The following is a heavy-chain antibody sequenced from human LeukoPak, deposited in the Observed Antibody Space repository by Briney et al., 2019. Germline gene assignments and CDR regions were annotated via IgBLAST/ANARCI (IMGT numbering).Heavy chain of an antibody. D-gene: IGHD3-22*01. Sequence: PGGSLRLSCEASGFTFSSYAMHWVRQAPGKGLEWVAVVSYDGSNEYYAESVEGRFSIPRDNSKNTLYLQMNSLRAEDTAVYYCAREEGDSSGYYLDYWGQGTLVTVSS. CDR3: AREEGDSSGYYLDY. J-gene: IGHJ4*02. CDR1: GFTFSSYA. CDR2: VSYDGSNE. V-gene: IGHV3-30*14.